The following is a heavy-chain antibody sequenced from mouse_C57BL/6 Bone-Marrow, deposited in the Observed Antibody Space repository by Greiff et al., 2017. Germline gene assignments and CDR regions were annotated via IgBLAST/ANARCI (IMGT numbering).Heavy chain of an antibody. CDR1: GYTFTTYP. Sequence: VHLVESGAELVKPGASVKMSCKASGYTFTTYPIEWMKQNHGKSLEWIGNFHPYNDDTKYNEKFKGKATLTVEKSSSTVYLELSRLTSDDSAVYYCARRRYYGSSPAWFAYWGQGTLVTVSA. J-gene: IGHJ3*01. CDR2: FHPYNDDT. D-gene: IGHD1-1*01. V-gene: IGHV1-47*01. CDR3: ARRRYYGSSPAWFAY.